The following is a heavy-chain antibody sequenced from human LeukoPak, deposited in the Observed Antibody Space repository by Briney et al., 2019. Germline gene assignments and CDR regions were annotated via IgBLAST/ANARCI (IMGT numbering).Heavy chain of an antibody. D-gene: IGHD2-15*01. J-gene: IGHJ4*02. Sequence: GASVKVSCKASGYTFTSYYMHWVRQAPGQGLEWMGIINPSGGSTSYAQKFQGRVTMTRDTSTSRVYMELSSLRSEDTAVYYCARSCSGGSCYSSHFDYWGQGTLVTVSS. CDR1: GYTFTSYY. V-gene: IGHV1-46*01. CDR3: ARSCSGGSCYSSHFDY. CDR2: INPSGGST.